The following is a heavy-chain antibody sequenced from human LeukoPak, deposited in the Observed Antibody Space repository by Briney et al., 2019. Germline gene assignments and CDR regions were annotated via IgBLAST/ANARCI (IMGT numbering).Heavy chain of an antibody. Sequence: SETLSLTCAAYGGSFSGYYWSWIRQPPGKGLEWIGEINHSGSTNYNPSLKSRVTISVDTSKNQFSLKLSSVTAADTAVYYCARPLTDYGDSFDYWGQGTLVTVSS. CDR2: INHSGST. CDR1: GGSFSGYY. D-gene: IGHD4-17*01. V-gene: IGHV4-34*01. CDR3: ARPLTDYGDSFDY. J-gene: IGHJ4*02.